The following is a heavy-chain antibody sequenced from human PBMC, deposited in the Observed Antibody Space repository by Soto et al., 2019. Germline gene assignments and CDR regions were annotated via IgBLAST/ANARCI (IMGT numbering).Heavy chain of an antibody. CDR1: GGSFSSYY. CDR3: ARVLGIWQRWVQSYYFALDV. V-gene: IGHV4-34*01. CDR2: IYHSRGT. J-gene: IGHJ6*02. D-gene: IGHD6-25*01. Sequence: SETLSLTCAVYGGSFSSYYWSWIRQSRGRGLEWIGEIYHSRGTNYNPSLKSRVTISLDTSKNQFSLKMTSVTAADTALYYCARVLGIWQRWVQSYYFALDVWGQGTTVTVSS.